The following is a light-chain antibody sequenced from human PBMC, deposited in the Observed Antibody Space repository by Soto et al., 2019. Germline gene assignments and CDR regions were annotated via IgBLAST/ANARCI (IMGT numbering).Light chain of an antibody. J-gene: IGLJ1*01. Sequence: QSVLTQPPSASGTLGLRVTIFCSGSSSSIGSNTVNWYQQIPGTAPKLLLYSNNQRPSGVPDRFSGSKSGTSASLAISGLQSEDEADYYCAAWDDSLNGYVFGIGTKVTVL. CDR3: AAWDDSLNGYV. V-gene: IGLV1-44*01. CDR1: SSSIGSNT. CDR2: SNN.